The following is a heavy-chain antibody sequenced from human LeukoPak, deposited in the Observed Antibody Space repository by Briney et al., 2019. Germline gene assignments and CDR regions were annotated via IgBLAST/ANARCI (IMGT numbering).Heavy chain of an antibody. J-gene: IGHJ4*02. D-gene: IGHD6-19*01. CDR2: IYHSGST. CDR3: ARGSYSSGWSPYYFDY. V-gene: IGHV4-30-2*01. CDR1: GVSISSGGYY. Sequence: PSETLSLTCTVSGVSISSGGYYWGWIRQPPGKGLEWIGYIYHSGSTYYNPSLKSRVTISVDRSKNQFSLKLSSVTAADTAVYYCARGSYSSGWSPYYFDYWGQGTLVTVSS.